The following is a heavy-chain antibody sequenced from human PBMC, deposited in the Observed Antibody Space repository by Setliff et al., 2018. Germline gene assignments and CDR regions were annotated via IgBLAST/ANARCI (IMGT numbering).Heavy chain of an antibody. D-gene: IGHD3-10*01. CDR1: GFTFSSYG. CDR3: ASGWYGSGSYYNESGY. V-gene: IGHV3-33*01. CDR2: IWYDGSNK. J-gene: IGHJ4*02. Sequence: PGGSLRLSCAASGFTFSSYGMHWVRQAPGKGLEWVAVIWYDGSNKYYADSVKGRFTISRDNSKNTLYLQMNSLRAEDTAVYYCASGWYGSGSYYNESGYWGQGTLVTVSS.